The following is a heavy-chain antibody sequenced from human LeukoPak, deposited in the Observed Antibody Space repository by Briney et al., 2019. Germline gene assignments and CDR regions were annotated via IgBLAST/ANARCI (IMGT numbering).Heavy chain of an antibody. J-gene: IGHJ4*02. CDR2: IYHSGST. Sequence: SETLSLTCTVSGGSISSGGYYWSWIRQPPGKGLEWIGYIYHSGSTYYNPSLKSRVTISVDTSNNQFSLKLSSVTAADTAVYYCARRDCSSTTCYGAYPEEMGWGQGTLVTVSS. CDR1: GGSISSGGYY. CDR3: ARRDCSSTTCYGAYPEEMG. D-gene: IGHD2-2*01. V-gene: IGHV4-30-2*03.